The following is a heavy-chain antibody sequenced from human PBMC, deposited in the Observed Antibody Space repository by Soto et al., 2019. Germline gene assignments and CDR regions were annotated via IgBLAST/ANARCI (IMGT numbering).Heavy chain of an antibody. CDR3: ARDRAGYYSHFVY. CDR1: GYTFSDYY. Sequence: GASVKVSCKASGYTFSDYYIHWVRQAPGQGLEWMGGIMPFFGSGNYAQKFQGRINITADESTSSVYLELTSLRSEDTAVYYCARDRAGYYSHFVYWGQGTLVTVSS. J-gene: IGHJ4*02. D-gene: IGHD3-22*01. CDR2: IMPFFGSG. V-gene: IGHV1-69*13.